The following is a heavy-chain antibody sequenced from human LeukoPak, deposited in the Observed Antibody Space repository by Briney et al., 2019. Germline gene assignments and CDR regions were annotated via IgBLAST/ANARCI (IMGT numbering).Heavy chain of an antibody. J-gene: IGHJ4*02. CDR1: GGSFSGYY. CDR2: INHSGST. Sequence: SETLSLTYAVYGGSFSGYYWSWIRQPPGKGLEWIGEINHSGSTNYNPSLKSRVTISVDTSKNQFSLKLSSVTAADTAVYYCATYCGGDCAADDYWGQGTLVTVSS. V-gene: IGHV4-34*01. CDR3: ATYCGGDCAADDY. D-gene: IGHD2-21*02.